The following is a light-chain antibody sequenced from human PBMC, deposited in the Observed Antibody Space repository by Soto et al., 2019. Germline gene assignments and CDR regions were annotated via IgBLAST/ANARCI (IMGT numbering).Light chain of an antibody. CDR3: QQRSNWPPYT. Sequence: EIVLTQSPATLSLSPGERATLSCRASQSVSSYLAWYQQNPGQAPRLLIYDASNWATGIPARFSGSGSGTDFTLTISSLEPEDFAVYYCQQRSNWPPYTFGQGTKLEIK. CDR1: QSVSSY. V-gene: IGKV3-11*01. CDR2: DAS. J-gene: IGKJ2*01.